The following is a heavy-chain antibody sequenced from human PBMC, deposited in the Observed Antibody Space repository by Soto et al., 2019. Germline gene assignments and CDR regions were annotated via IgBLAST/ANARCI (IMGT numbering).Heavy chain of an antibody. Sequence: QVQLVESGGGVVQPGRSLRLSCAASGFTFSSYGMHWVRQAPGKGLEWVAVISYDGSNKYHADSVKGRFTISRDNSKNTLYLQMNSLRAEDTAVYYCAKPTVSLYCSGGSCPLGMDVWGQGTTVTVSS. CDR1: GFTFSSYG. J-gene: IGHJ6*02. CDR2: ISYDGSNK. CDR3: AKPTVSLYCSGGSCPLGMDV. D-gene: IGHD2-15*01. V-gene: IGHV3-30*18.